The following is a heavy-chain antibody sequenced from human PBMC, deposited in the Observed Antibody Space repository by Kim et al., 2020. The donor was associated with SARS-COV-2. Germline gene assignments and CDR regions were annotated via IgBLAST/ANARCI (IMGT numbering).Heavy chain of an antibody. CDR3: AKDYDSSGYLIDY. J-gene: IGHJ4*02. Sequence: YADSVKGRFTISRDNAKNSLYLQMNSLRAEDTALYYCAKDYDSSGYLIDYWGQGTLVTVSS. V-gene: IGHV3-9*01. D-gene: IGHD3-22*01.